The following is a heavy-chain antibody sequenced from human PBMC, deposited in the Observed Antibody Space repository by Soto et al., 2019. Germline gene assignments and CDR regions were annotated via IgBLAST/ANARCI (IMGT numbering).Heavy chain of an antibody. CDR2: TYHSGNP. CDR3: ARLYGLDAFDI. CDR1: GDTISTGGYT. V-gene: IGHV4-30-2*01. J-gene: IGHJ3*02. D-gene: IGHD3-16*02. Sequence: SETLSLTCDVSGDTISTGGYTWAWIRQPPGKGLEWIGYTYHSGNPNYNPSLKSRVIISVDTSKNQFSLKLSSVTAADTAVYYCARLYGLDAFDIWGQGTMVTVSS.